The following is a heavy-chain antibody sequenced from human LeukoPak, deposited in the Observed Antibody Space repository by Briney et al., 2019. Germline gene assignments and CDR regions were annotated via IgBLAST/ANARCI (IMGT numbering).Heavy chain of an antibody. CDR1: GFTFKNSW. V-gene: IGHV1-24*01. Sequence: GGSLRLSCAASGFTFKNSWMSWVRQAPGKGLEWMGGFDPEDGETIYAQKFQGRVTMTEDTSTDTAYMELSSLRSEDTAVYYCATPKNTYCGGDCYDAFDIWGQGTMVTVSS. D-gene: IGHD2-21*02. CDR3: ATPKNTYCGGDCYDAFDI. J-gene: IGHJ3*02. CDR2: FDPEDGET.